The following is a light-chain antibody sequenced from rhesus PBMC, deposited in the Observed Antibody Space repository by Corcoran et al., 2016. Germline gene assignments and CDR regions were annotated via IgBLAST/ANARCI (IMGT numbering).Light chain of an antibody. CDR1: QTLRSW. J-gene: IGKJ4*01. Sequence: DIQMTQSPSSLSASVGDTVTITCRASQTLRSWLAWYQQKPGKAPNLMSYKASILQSGVPSRFSGSGSGTDFTLTISSLQSEDFATYYWQQYSSSPLTFGGGTKVDLK. CDR3: QQYSSSPLT. CDR2: KAS. V-gene: IGKV1-22*01.